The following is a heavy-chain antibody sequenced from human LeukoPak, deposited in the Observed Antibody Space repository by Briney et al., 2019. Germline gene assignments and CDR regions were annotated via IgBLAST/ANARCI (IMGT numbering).Heavy chain of an antibody. CDR3: ARDRYYGSGSSDAFDI. CDR1: GFTFSSYS. Sequence: GGSLRLSCAASGFTFSSYSMDWVRQAPGKGLEWVASISSSTSYIYYADSVKGRFTISRDNAENSLYLQMNSLRGEDTAVYYCARDRYYGSGSSDAFDIWGRGTTVTVSS. CDR2: ISSSTSYI. D-gene: IGHD3-10*01. J-gene: IGHJ3*02. V-gene: IGHV3-21*01.